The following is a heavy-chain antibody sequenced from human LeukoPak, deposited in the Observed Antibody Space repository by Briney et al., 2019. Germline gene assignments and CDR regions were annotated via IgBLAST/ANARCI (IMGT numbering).Heavy chain of an antibody. J-gene: IGHJ4*02. V-gene: IGHV3-30*18. CDR1: GFTISTYG. CDR3: AKEFNRGLPDY. D-gene: IGHD2-21*01. CDR2: ISYDGSNE. Sequence: GGSLRLSCAASGFTISTYGMHWVRQAPGKGLEWVAVISYDGSNEYYADSVKGRFTISRDNSKNTLYLQMSSLRAEDTAVYYCAKEFNRGLPDYWGQGTLVTVPS.